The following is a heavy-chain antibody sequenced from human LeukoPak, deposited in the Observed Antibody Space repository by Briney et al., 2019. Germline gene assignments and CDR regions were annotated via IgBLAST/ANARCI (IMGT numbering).Heavy chain of an antibody. V-gene: IGHV1-69*05. CDR2: IIPIFGTA. D-gene: IGHD3-22*01. Sequence: SVKVSCKASGGTFSSYAISWVRQAPGQGLEWMGGIIPIFGTANYAQKFQGRVTITTDESTSTAYMELSSLRSEDTAVYYCARHYDSSGYSLTAFDYWGQGALVTVSP. CDR1: GGTFSSYA. CDR3: ARHYDSSGYSLTAFDY. J-gene: IGHJ4*02.